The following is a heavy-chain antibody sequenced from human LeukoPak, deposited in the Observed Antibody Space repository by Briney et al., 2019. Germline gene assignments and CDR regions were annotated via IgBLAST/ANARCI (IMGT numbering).Heavy chain of an antibody. CDR1: GFTFSSYA. D-gene: IGHD4-23*01. J-gene: IGHJ3*02. V-gene: IGHV3-23*01. Sequence: PGGSLRLSCAASGFTFSSYAMNWVRQAPGKGLEWVSGIGYTGDSTFYADSVKGRFTVSRDSSKNTLFLHMNRLRAEDTALYYCAKSPTVDAAFDIWGQGTMVTVSS. CDR2: IGYTGDST. CDR3: AKSPTVDAAFDI.